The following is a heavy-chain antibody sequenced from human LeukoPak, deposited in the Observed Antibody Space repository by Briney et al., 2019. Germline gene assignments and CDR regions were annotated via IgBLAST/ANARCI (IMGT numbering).Heavy chain of an antibody. D-gene: IGHD5-24*01. CDR1: GFTFSTHS. J-gene: IGHJ4*02. CDR3: ARDFRTQLDGYSPPYHFDY. V-gene: IGHV3-21*01. CDR2: ISSSSSHI. Sequence: GGSLRLSCAAFGFTFSTHSMSWVRQAPGKRLEWVSSISSSSSHIYYADSMKGRFTVSRENAKHSLFLQMNSLRAEDTAVYYCARDFRTQLDGYSPPYHFDYWGQGALVTVSS.